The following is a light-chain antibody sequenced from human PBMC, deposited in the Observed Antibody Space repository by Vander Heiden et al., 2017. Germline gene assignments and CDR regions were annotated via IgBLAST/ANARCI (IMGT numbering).Light chain of an antibody. J-gene: IGKJ4*01. Sequence: AIQMTQSPSSLSASVGDRVTITCRASQGIRYDLGWFQQKPGKAPTLLINAASRLQTGVPSRFSGSGSGTDFTRTISSLQPEDFASYYCLQDSTFPLTFGGGTKVEIK. CDR1: QGIRYD. CDR3: LQDSTFPLT. V-gene: IGKV1-6*01. CDR2: AAS.